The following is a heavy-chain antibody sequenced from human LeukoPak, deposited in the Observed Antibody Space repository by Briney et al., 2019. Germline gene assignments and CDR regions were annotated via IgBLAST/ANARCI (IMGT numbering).Heavy chain of an antibody. Sequence: QPGRSLRLSCAASGFTFSNYAMSWVRRAPGKGLEWVSGISGSGGGTYYADSVKGRFTISRDNSKNTLYLLMNSLRAEDTAVYYSAKMASSGSNSVPVTWGQGALVTVSS. J-gene: IGHJ5*02. CDR3: AKMASSGSNSVPVT. CDR1: GFTFSNYA. V-gene: IGHV3-23*01. D-gene: IGHD4/OR15-4a*01. CDR2: ISGSGGGT.